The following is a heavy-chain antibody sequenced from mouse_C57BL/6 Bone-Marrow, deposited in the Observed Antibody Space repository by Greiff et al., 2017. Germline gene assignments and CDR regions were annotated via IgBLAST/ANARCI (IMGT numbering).Heavy chain of an antibody. D-gene: IGHD1-1*01. CDR2: IYPGSGST. CDR1: GYTFTSYW. J-gene: IGHJ3*01. CDR3: ARHYYGSSQAWFAD. Sequence: QVQLQQPGAELVKPGASVKMSCKASGYTFTSYWITWVKQRPGQGLEWIGDIYPGSGSTNYNEKFKSKATLTVDTASSTAYMQLSSLTSEDSAVYYCARHYYGSSQAWFADGGQGTLVTVSA. V-gene: IGHV1-55*01.